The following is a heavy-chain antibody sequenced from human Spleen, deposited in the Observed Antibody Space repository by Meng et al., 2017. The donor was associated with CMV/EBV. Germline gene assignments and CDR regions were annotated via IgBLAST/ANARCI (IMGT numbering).Heavy chain of an antibody. CDR3: ARYPPGMGVAFDI. D-gene: IGHD3-16*01. Sequence: KVSCKGSGYSFTSYWIGWVRQMPGKGLEWMAIIYPGDSDTRYSPSFQGQVTISSDKSISTAYLQWSSLKASDTAMYYCARYPPGMGVAFDIWGQGTMVTVSS. CDR1: GYSFTSYW. V-gene: IGHV5-51*01. J-gene: IGHJ3*02. CDR2: IYPGDSDT.